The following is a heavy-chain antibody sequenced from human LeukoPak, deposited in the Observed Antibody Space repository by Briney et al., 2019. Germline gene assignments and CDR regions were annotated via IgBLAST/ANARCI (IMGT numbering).Heavy chain of an antibody. V-gene: IGHV5-51*01. CDR3: TALDCSGGSCSSTGFDY. CDR1: GYSYSSYW. Sequence: GESLKIPCKGSGYSYSSYWIGWVRQMPGKGLEWMGIIYPGDSDTRYSPSFQGQVTISADKSISIAYLQWSSLKASDTAMYYCTALDCSGGSCSSTGFDYWGQGTLVTASS. D-gene: IGHD2-15*01. J-gene: IGHJ4*02. CDR2: IYPGDSDT.